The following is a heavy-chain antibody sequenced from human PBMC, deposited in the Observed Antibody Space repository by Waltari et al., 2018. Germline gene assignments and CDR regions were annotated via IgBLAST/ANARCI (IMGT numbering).Heavy chain of an antibody. D-gene: IGHD2-8*01. V-gene: IGHV3-23*01. CDR1: GFSFSNHG. Sequence: EVQLLESGGGLIQPGGSLRLSCAASGFSFSNHGMCWVRQAPGKGPEWVSSISSSGSSTFYADSVKGRFTISRDNAKNMMYLQMNSRGAEDAAFYYCAKIAQMGRWYFALWGRGTLVTVSS. CDR2: ISSSGSST. CDR3: AKIAQMGRWYFAL. J-gene: IGHJ2*01.